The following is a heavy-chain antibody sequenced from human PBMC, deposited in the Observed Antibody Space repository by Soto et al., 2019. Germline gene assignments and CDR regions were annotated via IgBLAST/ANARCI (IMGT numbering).Heavy chain of an antibody. CDR2: MNPNSGNT. CDR3: ARDNRYNWNDEGWFDP. J-gene: IGHJ5*02. D-gene: IGHD1-20*01. Sequence: QVQLVQSGADVKKPGASVKVSCKASGYSFSDYDINWVRQATGQGPEWMGWMNPNSGNTGYAQKFQGRATMTRNTSINTAYMELSSLGSEDTAVYYCARDNRYNWNDEGWFDPWGQGTLVTVSS. V-gene: IGHV1-8*01. CDR1: GYSFSDYD.